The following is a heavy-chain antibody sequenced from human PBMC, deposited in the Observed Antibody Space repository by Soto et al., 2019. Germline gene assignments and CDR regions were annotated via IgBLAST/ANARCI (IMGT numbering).Heavy chain of an antibody. CDR2: IIPIFGTA. Sequence: QVQLVQSGAEVKKPGSSVKVSCKASGGTFSSYAISWVRQAPGQGLEWMGGIIPIFGTANYAQKFQGRVTITADESTSTAYMELSSLGSEDTAVYYCARDLGYYDSSGYYHDAFDIWGQGTMVTVSS. CDR1: GGTFSSYA. V-gene: IGHV1-69*01. D-gene: IGHD3-22*01. CDR3: ARDLGYYDSSGYYHDAFDI. J-gene: IGHJ3*02.